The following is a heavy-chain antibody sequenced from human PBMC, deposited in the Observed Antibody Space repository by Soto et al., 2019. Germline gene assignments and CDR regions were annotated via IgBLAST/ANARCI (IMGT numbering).Heavy chain of an antibody. CDR3: ARPYCRSTRCYLYYYGMDV. CDR2: ISSDGSHQ. Sequence: QVQVVESGGGVVQPGTSLRLSCAASGFTFSVSAIHWVRQAPGKGLEWVAVISSDGSHQYYADSVRGRFTISRDNPKNTLYLQMNSLRAEDTAVYYCARPYCRSTRCYLYYYGMDVGGPGTTVTVSS. V-gene: IGHV3-30-3*01. D-gene: IGHD2-2*01. CDR1: GFTFSVSA. J-gene: IGHJ6*02.